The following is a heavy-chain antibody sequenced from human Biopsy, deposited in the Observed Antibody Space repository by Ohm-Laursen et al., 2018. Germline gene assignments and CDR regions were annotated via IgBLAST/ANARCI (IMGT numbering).Heavy chain of an antibody. CDR3: ARGPRGLVAITATAYYFDL. CDR1: GYTFTTYY. Sequence: SVKVSCKASGYTFTTYYLHWVRQAPGQGLEWMGRINPNNDNTVYAQRFQGRVTMTKDTSTSTVFMGLNSLTFDDSAVYYCARGPRGLVAITATAYYFDLWGQGSLVTVSS. CDR2: INPNNDNT. V-gene: IGHV1-46*01. J-gene: IGHJ4*02. D-gene: IGHD3-22*01.